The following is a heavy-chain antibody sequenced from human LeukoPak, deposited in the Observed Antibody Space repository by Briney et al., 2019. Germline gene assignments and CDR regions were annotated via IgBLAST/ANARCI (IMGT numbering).Heavy chain of an antibody. D-gene: IGHD4-17*01. CDR1: GGSFSAYY. CDR3: ARVPLPDDYGDEASDAFDI. J-gene: IGHJ3*02. CDR2: INHGGST. Sequence: SETLSLTCAVYGGSFSAYYWSWIRQSPGKGLEWIGEINHGGSTHYNPSLKSRVTISVDTSKNKFSLRLTSMTAADTAVYYCARVPLPDDYGDEASDAFDISGQGTMVTVSS. V-gene: IGHV4-34*01.